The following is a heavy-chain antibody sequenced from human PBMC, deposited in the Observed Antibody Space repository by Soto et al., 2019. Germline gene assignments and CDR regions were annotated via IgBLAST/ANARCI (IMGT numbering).Heavy chain of an antibody. CDR3: ARVDAAGTNWFDP. Sequence: ASVKVSCKASGYTFTSYGVSWVRQAPGQGLEWMGWISAYNGNTNYARKLQGRVTMTTDTSAIPAYMALRSLRADHRAVYYCARVDAAGTNWFDPRSQRTLVTVSS. J-gene: IGHJ5*02. CDR2: ISAYNGNT. D-gene: IGHD6-19*01. CDR1: GYTFTSYG. V-gene: IGHV1-18*04.